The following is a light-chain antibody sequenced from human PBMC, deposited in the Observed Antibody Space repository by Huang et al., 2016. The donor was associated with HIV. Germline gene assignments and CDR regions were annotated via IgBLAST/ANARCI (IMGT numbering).Light chain of an antibody. V-gene: IGKV3-15*01. CDR3: QQYNNWPRT. J-gene: IGKJ2*01. CDR1: QSVSSN. CDR2: GAS. Sequence: ETVMTQSPATLSVSPGERATLSCRARQSVSSNLAWYQQKPGQAPRLRIYGASTRATGVPARFSGSGSGTEFTLTISSLQSEDFAVYYCQQYNNWPRTFGQGTKLEIK.